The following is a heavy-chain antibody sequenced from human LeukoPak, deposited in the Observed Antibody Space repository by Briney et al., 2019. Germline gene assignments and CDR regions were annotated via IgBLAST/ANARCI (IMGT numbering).Heavy chain of an antibody. J-gene: IGHJ4*02. D-gene: IGHD1-26*01. CDR3: ARHQSGSYYRLFDY. CDR1: GGSISSYY. Sequence: PSETLSLTCTVSGGSISSYYWSWIRQPPGKGLEWIGYIFYSGSTNYNPSLKSRVTISVDTSKNHFSLKLSSVTAADTAVYYCARHQSGSYYRLFDYWGQGTLVTVSS. V-gene: IGHV4-59*08. CDR2: IFYSGST.